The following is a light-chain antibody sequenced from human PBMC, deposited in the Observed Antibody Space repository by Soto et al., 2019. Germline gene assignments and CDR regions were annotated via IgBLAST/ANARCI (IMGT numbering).Light chain of an antibody. J-gene: IGKJ4*01. CDR1: QTVSSS. CDR3: QQHINWPLT. V-gene: IGKV3-11*01. Sequence: EIVLTQSPATLSLSPGERATRSCRASQTVSSSLAWYQHKPGQAPSLLIYEASNRATGIPARFSGSGSGADFTLTISSLEPEDFALYYCQQHINWPLTFGGGTKVEIK. CDR2: EAS.